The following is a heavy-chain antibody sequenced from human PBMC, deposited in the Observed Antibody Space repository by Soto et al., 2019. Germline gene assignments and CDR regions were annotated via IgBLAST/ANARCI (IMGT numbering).Heavy chain of an antibody. CDR3: AREHYGRTAYYYYGMDV. CDR1: GGTFSSYA. CDR2: IIPIFGTA. Sequence: QVQLVQSGAEVKKPGSSVKVSCKASGGTFSSYAISWVRQAPGQGLEWMGGIIPIFGTANYAQKLQGRVTINADETTSTAYMELSSLRSDDTAVYYCAREHYGRTAYYYYGMDVWGQGTTFTVSS. D-gene: IGHD4-17*01. J-gene: IGHJ6*02. V-gene: IGHV1-69*12.